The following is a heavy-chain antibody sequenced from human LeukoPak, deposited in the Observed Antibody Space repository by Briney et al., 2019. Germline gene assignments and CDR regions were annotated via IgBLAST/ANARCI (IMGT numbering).Heavy chain of an antibody. CDR2: IYPYSGDI. CDR3: ARCRNSGSSLDI. J-gene: IGHJ3*02. Sequence: AAVKGSCKASGYTFTGYYIHSARRAPGPGIAWMGWIYPYSGDIKYAQNFQVRVTMTRHTSISTDYMELSSLKSDGTALYYCARCRNSGSSLDIWGQGTMLTVSS. V-gene: IGHV1-2*02. CDR1: GYTFTGYY. D-gene: IGHD6-6*01.